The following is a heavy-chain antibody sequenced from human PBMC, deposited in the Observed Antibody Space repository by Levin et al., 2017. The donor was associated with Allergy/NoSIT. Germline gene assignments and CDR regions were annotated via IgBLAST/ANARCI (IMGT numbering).Heavy chain of an antibody. D-gene: IGHD3-10*01. V-gene: IGHV3-21*01. CDR3: ARDGDYYCSRSYRDGMDV. CDR1: GFTFTTFS. CDR2: IGTSLSYI. J-gene: IGHJ6*02. Sequence: GESLKISCVGSGFTFTTFSMNWVRQAPGRGLEWVSSIGTSLSYIYYADSVKGRFTISRDNAKNSLYLQMNSLRGEDTAVYYCARDGDYYCSRSYRDGMDVWGQGTTVTVSS.